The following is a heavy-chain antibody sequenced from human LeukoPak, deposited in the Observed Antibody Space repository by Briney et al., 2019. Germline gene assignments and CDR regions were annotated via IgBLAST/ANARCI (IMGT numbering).Heavy chain of an antibody. Sequence: GGSLRLSCAASGFTFSCSALHWVRQASGKGLEWVGRIRSKANSYATEYAASVKGRFTISRDDSKNTAYLQMNSLKTEDTAVYYCTSLIAAAVIWGQGTLVTVSS. CDR1: GFTFSCSA. J-gene: IGHJ4*02. V-gene: IGHV3-73*01. CDR3: TSLIAAAVI. D-gene: IGHD6-13*01. CDR2: IRSKANSYAT.